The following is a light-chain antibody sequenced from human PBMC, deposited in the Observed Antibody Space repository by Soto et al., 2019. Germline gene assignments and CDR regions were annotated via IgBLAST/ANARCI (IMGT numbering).Light chain of an antibody. J-gene: IGKJ2*01. CDR1: QSVRSSY. V-gene: IGKV3-20*01. CDR3: QQYVWSPMYT. CDR2: GGS. Sequence: VLTQSPGTLSLSPGERATLSCRASQSVRSSYLAWYQQKPGQAPRLLIYGGSNRATGIPDRFSGSGSGTDFPLTISRLEPEDSAVYFFQQYVWSPMYTFGQGTKLEIK.